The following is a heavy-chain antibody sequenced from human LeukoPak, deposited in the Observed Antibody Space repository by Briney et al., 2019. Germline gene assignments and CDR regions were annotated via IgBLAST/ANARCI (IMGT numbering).Heavy chain of an antibody. V-gene: IGHV3-23*01. CDR3: ANAQDIVVVVAASPSYNWFDP. Sequence: GGSLRLSCAASGFTFSSYAMSWVRQAPGKGLEWVSAISGSGGSTYYADSVKGRFTISRDNSKNTLYLQMNSLRAEDTAVYYCANAQDIVVVVAASPSYNWFDPRGQGTLVTVSS. D-gene: IGHD2-15*01. J-gene: IGHJ5*02. CDR2: ISGSGGST. CDR1: GFTFSSYA.